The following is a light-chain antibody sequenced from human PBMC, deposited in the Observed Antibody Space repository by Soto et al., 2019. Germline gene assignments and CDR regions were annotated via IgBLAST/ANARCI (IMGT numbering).Light chain of an antibody. V-gene: IGKV3-15*01. CDR3: QQGHNWPLT. J-gene: IGKJ2*01. CDR1: QSISSE. Sequence: EIVMTQSPATLSVSPGERATLSCRASQSISSELAWYQQKPGQPPSLLIYGASTRATGVPARFTGSGSGSDFTLPISGLQSEDFAVYYCQQGHNWPLTFGQGTRLEI. CDR2: GAS.